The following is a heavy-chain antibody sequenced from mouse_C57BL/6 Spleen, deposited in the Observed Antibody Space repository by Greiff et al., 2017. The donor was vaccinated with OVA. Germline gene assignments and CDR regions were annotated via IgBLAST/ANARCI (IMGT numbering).Heavy chain of an antibody. CDR3: TRQGFITTVVAYYFDY. V-gene: IGHV1-15*01. CDR1: GYTFTDYE. D-gene: IGHD1-1*01. J-gene: IGHJ2*01. CDR2: IDPETGGT. Sequence: QVHVKQSGAELVRPGASVTLSCKASGYTFTDYEMHWVKQTPVHGLEWIGAIDPETGGTAYNQKFKGKAILTADKSSSTAYMELRSLTSEDSAVYYCTRQGFITTVVAYYFDYWGQGTTLTVSS.